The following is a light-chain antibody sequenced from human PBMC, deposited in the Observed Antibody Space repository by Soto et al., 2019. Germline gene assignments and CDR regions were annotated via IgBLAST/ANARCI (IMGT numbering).Light chain of an antibody. J-gene: IGLJ7*01. CDR2: DVS. CDR3: CSYAGSYTL. V-gene: IGLV2-11*01. CDR1: SSDVGGYNF. Sequence: QSVLTQPRSMSGSPGQSVTISCTGTSSDVGGYNFVSWYQQHPGKAPKLMIYDVSQRPSGVPDRFSASKSGNTASLTISGLQAEDEADYYCCSYAGSYTLFGGGTQLTVL.